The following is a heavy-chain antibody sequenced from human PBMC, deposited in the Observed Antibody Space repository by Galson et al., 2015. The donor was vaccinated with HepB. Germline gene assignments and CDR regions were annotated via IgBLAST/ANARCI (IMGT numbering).Heavy chain of an antibody. D-gene: IGHD6-6*01. CDR1: GGSISSGSYY. V-gene: IGHV4-61*02. J-gene: IGHJ4*02. CDR3: ARTSGKMGQQLAPTPYFDY. CDR2: IYTSGST. Sequence: TLSLTCTVSGGSISSGSYYWSWIRQPAGKGLEWIGRIYTSGSTNYNPSLKSRVIMSVDTSKNQFSLKLSSVTAADTAVYYCARTSGKMGQQLAPTPYFDYWGQGTLVTVSS.